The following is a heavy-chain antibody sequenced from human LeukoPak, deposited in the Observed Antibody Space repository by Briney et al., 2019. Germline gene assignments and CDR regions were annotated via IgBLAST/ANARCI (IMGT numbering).Heavy chain of an antibody. CDR1: GFTFSSYS. CDR2: ISSSSSYI. J-gene: IGHJ4*02. D-gene: IGHD3-22*01. V-gene: IGHV3-21*01. CDR3: ASSGTPDYYDSSGTFDY. Sequence: GGSLRLSCAASGFTFSSYSMNWVRQAPGKGLEWVSSISSSSSYIYYADSVKGRFTISRDNAKNSLYLKMNSLRAEDTAVYYCASSGTPDYYDSSGTFDYWGQGTLVTVSS.